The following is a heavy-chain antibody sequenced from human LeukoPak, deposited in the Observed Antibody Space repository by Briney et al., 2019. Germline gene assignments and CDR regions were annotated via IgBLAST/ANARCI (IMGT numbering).Heavy chain of an antibody. CDR2: IYAGGNT. CDR1: GFTVTSTY. J-gene: IGHJ4*02. CDR3: AIRYETSGGLAY. Sequence: SGGSLRLSCAAAGFTVTSTYMSWVRQAPGKGLEWVSVIYAGGNTYYADSVKGRFTISRDNSKNTLYLQMNSLRVEDTAVYYWAIRYETSGGLAYWGQGALVTVSS. V-gene: IGHV3-53*01. D-gene: IGHD3-22*01.